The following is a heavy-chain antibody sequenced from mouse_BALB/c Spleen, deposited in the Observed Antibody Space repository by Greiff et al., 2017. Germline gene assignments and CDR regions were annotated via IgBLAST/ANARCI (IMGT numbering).Heavy chain of an antibody. CDR3: ARSRWYPDAMDY. Sequence: EVKLMESGGGLVQPGGSLKLSCAASGFTFSSYTMSWVRQTPEKRLEWVAYISNGGGSTYYPDTVKGRFTISRDNAKNTLYLQMSSLKSEDTAMYYCARSRWYPDAMDYWGQGTSVTVSS. CDR2: ISNGGGST. J-gene: IGHJ4*01. CDR1: GFTFSSYT. V-gene: IGHV5-12-2*01. D-gene: IGHD2-1*01.